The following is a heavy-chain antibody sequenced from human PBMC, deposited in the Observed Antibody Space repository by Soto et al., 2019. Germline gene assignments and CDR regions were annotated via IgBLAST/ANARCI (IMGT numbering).Heavy chain of an antibody. CDR2: ISSSSSTI. CDR1: GFTFSSYS. J-gene: IGHJ4*02. D-gene: IGHD6-13*01. CDR3: ARAKNRTYSSSWYFTDY. V-gene: IGHV3-48*02. Sequence: EVQLVESGGGLVQPGGSLRLFCAASGFTFSSYSMNWVRQAPGKGLEWVSYISSSSSTIYYADSVKGRFTISRDNAKNSLYPQMNSLRDEDTAVYYCARAKNRTYSSSWYFTDYWRQGTLITVSS.